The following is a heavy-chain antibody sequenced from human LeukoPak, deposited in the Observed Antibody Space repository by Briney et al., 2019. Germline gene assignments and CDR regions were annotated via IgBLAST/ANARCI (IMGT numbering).Heavy chain of an antibody. J-gene: IGHJ4*02. Sequence: GASVKVSCKASGDTFTSNAVSWVRQAPGQGLEWMGRIIPMLRTGENAQEFQGRLTITADRSTSTAYMELSRLSSDDTDVYYCAKGKGFVGHFDFWGQGTLVTVSS. CDR1: GDTFTSNA. D-gene: IGHD3-3*01. V-gene: IGHV1-69*04. CDR3: AKGKGFVGHFDF. CDR2: IIPMLRTG.